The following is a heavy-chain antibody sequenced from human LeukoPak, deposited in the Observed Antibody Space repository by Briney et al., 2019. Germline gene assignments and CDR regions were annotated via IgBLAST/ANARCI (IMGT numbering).Heavy chain of an antibody. CDR1: GFSFSSYG. CDR3: AKRADVREPNPVLPFDY. CDR2: ISYDGSNK. V-gene: IGHV3-30*18. Sequence: VQPGRSLRLPCAASGFSFSSYGMHGVRQGPGKGLEGVAVISYDGSNKYYADSVKGRFTISRDNSKNTLYLQMNSLRVEDTAVYYCAKRADVREPNPVLPFDYWGQGTLVTVSS. D-gene: IGHD1-26*01. J-gene: IGHJ4*02.